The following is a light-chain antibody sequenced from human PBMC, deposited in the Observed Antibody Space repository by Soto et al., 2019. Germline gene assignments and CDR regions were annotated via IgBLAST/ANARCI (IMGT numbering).Light chain of an antibody. J-gene: IGLJ1*01. CDR3: SSDTSSSTLPYV. Sequence: QSVLTQPASVSGSPGKSITISCTGTSSDVGGYNYVSWYQQHPGKAPKLMIYAVSNRPSGVSNRFSGSKSGNTASLTISGLQAEDEADYYCSSDTSSSTLPYVFGTGTKLTVL. CDR1: SSDVGGYNY. V-gene: IGLV2-14*01. CDR2: AVS.